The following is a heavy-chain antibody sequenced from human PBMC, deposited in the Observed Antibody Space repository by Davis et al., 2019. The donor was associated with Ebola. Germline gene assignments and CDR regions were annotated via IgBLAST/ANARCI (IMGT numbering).Heavy chain of an antibody. CDR2: IRYDGSNK. V-gene: IGHV3-30*02. Sequence: GESLKISCAASGFTFSSYGMHWVRQAPGKGLEWVAFIRYDGSNKYYADSVKGRFTISRDNAKNSLSLQMNSLRAEDTAFYYCAKPRAWGGWNEEHPFDYWGQGTLVTVSS. CDR3: AKPRAWGGWNEEHPFDY. J-gene: IGHJ4*02. CDR1: GFTFSSYG. D-gene: IGHD1-1*01.